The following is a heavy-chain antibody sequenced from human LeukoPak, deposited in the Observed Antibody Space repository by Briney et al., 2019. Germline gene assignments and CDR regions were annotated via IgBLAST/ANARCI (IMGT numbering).Heavy chain of an antibody. V-gene: IGHV3-30*04. J-gene: IGHJ6*02. D-gene: IGHD3-22*01. CDR1: GFPFSSYA. CDR3: ARRMEYYYDSSGYREGLSYYYYYGMDV. CDR2: ISYDGSNK. Sequence: GGSLRLSCAASGFPFSSYAMHWVRQAPGKGLEGVAVISYDGSNKYCADSVKGRFTISRDNSKDTLYLQMNSLRAEDTAVYYCARRMEYYYDSSGYREGLSYYYYYGMDVWGQGTTVTVSS.